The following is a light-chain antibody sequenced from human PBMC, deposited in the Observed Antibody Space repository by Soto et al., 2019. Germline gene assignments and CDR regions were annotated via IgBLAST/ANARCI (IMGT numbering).Light chain of an antibody. Sequence: ETVMTQSPVTLSVSPGDTATLSCRASQRVSSQLAWYQQKPGQAPRLLIYDASTRATGIPARFSGSGSGTEFTLTISSLQSEDLAVYYCQQYNNWPWTFGQGTRWIS. J-gene: IGKJ1*01. CDR2: DAS. V-gene: IGKV3D-15*01. CDR1: QRVSSQ. CDR3: QQYNNWPWT.